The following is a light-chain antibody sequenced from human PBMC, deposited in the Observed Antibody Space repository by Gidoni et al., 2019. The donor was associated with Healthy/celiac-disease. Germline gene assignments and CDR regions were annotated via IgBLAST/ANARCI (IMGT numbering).Light chain of an antibody. V-gene: IGKV3-15*01. CDR2: GAS. CDR3: QQYNNWPGT. CDR1: QSVSSN. J-gene: IGKJ1*01. Sequence: EIVMTQSPATLSVSPGERATRSCRASQSVSSNLAWYQQKPGQAPRLLIDGASTRATGIPARFSGSGSGTEFTLTISSLQSEYFAVYYCQQYNNWPGTFGQGTQVEIK.